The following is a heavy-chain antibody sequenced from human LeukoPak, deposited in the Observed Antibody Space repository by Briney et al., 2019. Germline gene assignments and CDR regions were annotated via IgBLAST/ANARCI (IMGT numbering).Heavy chain of an antibody. CDR2: ISSSGRTI. CDR3: ARTQDYDTSGYYGVDFDY. V-gene: IGHV3-11*01. CDR1: GFTFSDYY. D-gene: IGHD3-22*01. J-gene: IGHJ4*02. Sequence: GGSLRLSCAASGFTFSDYYMSWIRQAPGKGLEWVSYISSSGRTIYYADSVKGQFTISRDNAKNSLYLQMNSLRAEDTAVYYCARTQDYDTSGYYGVDFDYWGQGTLVTVSS.